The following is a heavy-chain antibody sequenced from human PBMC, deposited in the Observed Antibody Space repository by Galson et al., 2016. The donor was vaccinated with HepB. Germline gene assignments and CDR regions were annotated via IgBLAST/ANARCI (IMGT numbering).Heavy chain of an antibody. CDR2: ISSSSNYI. J-gene: IGHJ4*02. V-gene: IGHV3-21*01. D-gene: IGHD3-22*01. Sequence: SLRLSCAAFGFTFSSYSMNWVRQAPGKGLEWVSSISSSSNYIYYADSVKGRFTISRDNAKNSLYLQMNHLRAEDKALYYCVRHSRGGYWGQGTRVTVSP. CDR3: VRHSRGGY. CDR1: GFTFSSYS.